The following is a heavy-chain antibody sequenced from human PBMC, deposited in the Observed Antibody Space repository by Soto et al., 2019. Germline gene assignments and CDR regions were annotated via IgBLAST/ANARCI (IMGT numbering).Heavy chain of an antibody. D-gene: IGHD6-6*01. CDR1: GGSISSGDYY. CDR3: ASVGSSIAARPFDY. Sequence: QVQLQESGPGLVKPSQTLSLTCTVSGGSISSGDYYWSWIRQPPGKGLEWIGYIYYSGSTYYNPSLKSRVTISLDTSKNQFSLTLSSVTAADPAVYYCASVGSSIAARPFDYWGQGTLVTVSS. CDR2: IYYSGST. J-gene: IGHJ4*02. V-gene: IGHV4-30-4*01.